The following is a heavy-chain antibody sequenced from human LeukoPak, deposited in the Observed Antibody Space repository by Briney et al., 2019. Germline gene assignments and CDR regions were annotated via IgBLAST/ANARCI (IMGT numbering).Heavy chain of an antibody. CDR2: IIPNSGGT. CDR1: GYTFTGYY. Sequence: EASVKVSCKASGYTFTGYYMHWVRQAPGQGLEWMAWIIPNSGGTNYAQKFQGRVTMTRDTSTRTAYMELSRLRSDDTAVYYCARARGTNYYGMDVWGQGTTVTVSS. D-gene: IGHD3-16*01. V-gene: IGHV1-2*02. CDR3: ARARGTNYYGMDV. J-gene: IGHJ6*02.